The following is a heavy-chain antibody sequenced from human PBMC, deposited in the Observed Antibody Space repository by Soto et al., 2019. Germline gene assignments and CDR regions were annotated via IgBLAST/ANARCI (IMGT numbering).Heavy chain of an antibody. J-gene: IGHJ6*02. CDR1: GYTFTRYG. CDR2: ISGYNGDT. V-gene: IGHV1-18*01. CDR3: AKNGQPPYYYYGMDV. D-gene: IGHD2-8*01. Sequence: QGQLVQSGAEVKKPGASVKVSCKASGYTFTRYGTSWVRQAPGQGLEWMGWISGYNGDTNYAQKFQGRVTMTIDTSXXTTYRELRSLTSDDTAVYYCAKNGQPPYYYYGMDVWGQGTTVTVSS.